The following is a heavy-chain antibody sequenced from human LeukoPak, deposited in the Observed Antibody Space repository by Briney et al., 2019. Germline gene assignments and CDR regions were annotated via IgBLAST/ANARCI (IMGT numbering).Heavy chain of an antibody. D-gene: IGHD1-26*01. J-gene: IGHJ4*02. Sequence: SETLSLICTVSGGSISSYCWSWIGQPPGKGLEWIGYIYYSGSTNYNPSLKSRVTISVDTSKNQFSLKLSSVTAADTAVYYCAAYSGYYYPRYWGQGTLVTVSS. CDR3: AAYSGYYYPRY. CDR2: IYYSGST. V-gene: IGHV4-59*01. CDR1: GGSISSYC.